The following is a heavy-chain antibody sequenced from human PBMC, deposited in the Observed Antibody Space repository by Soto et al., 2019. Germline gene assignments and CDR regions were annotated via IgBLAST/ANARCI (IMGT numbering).Heavy chain of an antibody. CDR3: ARTISYYGMDV. CDR1: GGSISSYY. J-gene: IGHJ6*02. D-gene: IGHD3-3*01. V-gene: IGHV4-59*01. Sequence: LTCTVSGGSISSYYWSWIRQPPGKGLEWIGYIYYSGSTNYNPSLKSRVTISVDTSKNQFSLKLSSVTAADTAVYYCARTISYYGMDVWGQGTTVTVSS. CDR2: IYYSGST.